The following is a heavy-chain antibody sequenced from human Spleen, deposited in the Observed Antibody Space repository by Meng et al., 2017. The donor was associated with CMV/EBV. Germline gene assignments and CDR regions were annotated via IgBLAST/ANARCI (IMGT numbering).Heavy chain of an antibody. V-gene: IGHV3-30*02. J-gene: IGHJ6*02. CDR3: VRDRRYCASTTCPYYYYGLDV. Sequence: GGSLRLSCAASGFSFSTYGMHWVRQDPGKGLEWVAFIRNDGSNKYYADSMKARFTISRDNSKNTLYLQMNSLRAEDTAVYYCVRDRRYCASTTCPYYYYGLDVWGQGTPVTVSS. D-gene: IGHD2-2*01. CDR1: GFSFSTYG. CDR2: IRNDGSNK.